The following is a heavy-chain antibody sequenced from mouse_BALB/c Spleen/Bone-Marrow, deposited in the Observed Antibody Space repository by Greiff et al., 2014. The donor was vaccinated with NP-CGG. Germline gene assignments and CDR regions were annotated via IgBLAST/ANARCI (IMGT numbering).Heavy chain of an antibody. CDR1: GYTFTSYW. V-gene: IGHV1-87*01. CDR2: IYPGDGDT. D-gene: IGHD2-10*01. J-gene: IGHJ4*01. CDR3: ARTGAYYGSMDY. Sequence: QVQLQQSGAELARPGASVKLSCKASGYTFTSYWMQWVKQRPGQGLEWIEAIYPGDGDTRYTQKFKGKATLTADKSSSTAYMQLSSLASEDSAVYYCARTGAYYGSMDYWGQGTSVTVSS.